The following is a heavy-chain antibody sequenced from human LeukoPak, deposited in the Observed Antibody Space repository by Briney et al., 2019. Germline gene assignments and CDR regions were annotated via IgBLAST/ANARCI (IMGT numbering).Heavy chain of an antibody. CDR3: AREGVCYGSGGSCYAEGTFDY. Sequence: ASVTVSCKASGYTFTSYYMHWVRQAPGQGLEWMGIINPSGGSTSYAQKFQGRVTMTRDTSTSTVYMELSSLRSEDTAVYYCAREGVCYGSGGSCYAEGTFDYWGQGTLVTVSS. CDR1: GYTFTSYY. CDR2: INPSGGST. D-gene: IGHD2-15*01. J-gene: IGHJ4*02. V-gene: IGHV1-46*01.